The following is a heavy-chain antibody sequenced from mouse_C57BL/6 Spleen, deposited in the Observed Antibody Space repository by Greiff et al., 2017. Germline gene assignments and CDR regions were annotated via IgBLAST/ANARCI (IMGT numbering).Heavy chain of an antibody. V-gene: IGHV1-50*01. CDR2: IDPSDSYS. J-gene: IGHJ2*01. D-gene: IGHD1-1*01. Sequence: QVQLQQSGAELVKPGASVKLSCTASGYTFTSYWMQWVKQRPGQGLEWIGDIDPSDSYSNYNHKFKGKAPLTVDTSSSTAYMQLSSLTSEDSAVYYCARDPRDGSSPFDYWGQGTTLTVSS. CDR3: ARDPRDGSSPFDY. CDR1: GYTFTSYW.